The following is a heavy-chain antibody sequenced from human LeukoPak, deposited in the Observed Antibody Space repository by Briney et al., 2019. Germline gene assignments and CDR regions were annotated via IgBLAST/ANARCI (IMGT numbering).Heavy chain of an antibody. CDR3: ARQYYDILTDPNYFDS. CDR2: ILPGNSDN. V-gene: IGHV5-51*01. J-gene: IGHJ4*02. CDR1: GDSFSNYW. D-gene: IGHD3-9*01. Sequence: GESLKISCKSSGDSFSNYWIGWVRQMPGKGLELVGMILPGNSDNRSSPSFQGQVYISADKSISTADLQWSSLKAADTAMYYCARQYYDILTDPNYFDSWGQGTLVTVST.